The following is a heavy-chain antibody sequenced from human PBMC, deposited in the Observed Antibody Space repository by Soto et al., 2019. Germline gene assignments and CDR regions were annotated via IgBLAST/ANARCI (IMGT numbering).Heavy chain of an antibody. CDR3: VEGQPAPIPGH. J-gene: IGHJ1*01. Sequence: QITLRESGPTLVKPTQTLTLTCTFSGFSFTTSGVGVGWIRQPPGKALEWLALIYWDEDKRYSPSLKSRLTISKVTSKNQVVFTMTNMDPVDTDTYYCVEGQPAPIPGHWGQGTLVTVSS. CDR1: GFSFTTSGVG. CDR2: IYWDEDK. D-gene: IGHD2-2*01. V-gene: IGHV2-5*02.